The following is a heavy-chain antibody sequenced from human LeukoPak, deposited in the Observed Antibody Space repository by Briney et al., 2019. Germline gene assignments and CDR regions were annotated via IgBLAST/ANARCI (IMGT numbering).Heavy chain of an antibody. CDR3: ARRITISGVGYYMDV. CDR1: AFSSSSYG. CDR2: ISSSGNSK. D-gene: IGHD3-3*01. J-gene: IGHJ6*03. V-gene: IGHV3-48*01. Sequence: AGGSLRLSCAASAFSSSSYGMNWVRQAPGKGLEWISYISSSGNSKYYADSVKGRFTVSRDNVWKSLYLQMDSLRAEDTAVYYCARRITISGVGYYMDVWGKGTTVTVSS.